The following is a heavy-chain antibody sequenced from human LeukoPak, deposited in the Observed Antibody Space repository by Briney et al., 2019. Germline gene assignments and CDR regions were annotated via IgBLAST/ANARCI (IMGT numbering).Heavy chain of an antibody. Sequence: ASVKVSCKASGGTFSSYAISWVRQAPGQGLEWMGWISAYNGNTNYAQKLQGRVTMTTDTSTSTAYMELRSLRSDDTAVYYCARAPPELRPLPFDYWGQRTLVTVSS. CDR3: ARAPPELRPLPFDY. CDR1: GGTFSSYA. V-gene: IGHV1-18*01. J-gene: IGHJ4*02. CDR2: ISAYNGNT. D-gene: IGHD1-7*01.